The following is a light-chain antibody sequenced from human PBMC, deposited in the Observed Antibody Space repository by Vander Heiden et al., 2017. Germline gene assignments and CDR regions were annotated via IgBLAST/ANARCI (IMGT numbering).Light chain of an antibody. J-gene: IGKJ1*01. Sequence: DIQVTQSPSTLSAAVGERVTITCRASQSISNYLAWYQQKPGKAPRLLIYKASSLESGVPLRFSGSGSGTEFTLTISSLQPDDFATYYCQQFTSYPVTFGQGTKVEIK. CDR2: KAS. V-gene: IGKV1-5*03. CDR1: QSISNY. CDR3: QQFTSYPVT.